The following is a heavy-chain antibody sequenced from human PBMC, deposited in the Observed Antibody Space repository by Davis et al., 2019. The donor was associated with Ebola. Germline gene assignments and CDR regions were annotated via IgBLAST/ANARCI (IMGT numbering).Heavy chain of an antibody. Sequence: GESLKISCAASGFTFSDYYMSWIRQAPGKGLEWVSSISSSSSYIYYADSVKGRFTISRDNAKNSLYLQMNSLRAEDTAVYYCARDLLEPQYYYYGLDVWGKGTTVTVSS. CDR2: ISSSSSYI. CDR1: GFTFSDYY. V-gene: IGHV3-11*06. J-gene: IGHJ6*04. D-gene: IGHD3-3*01. CDR3: ARDLLEPQYYYYGLDV.